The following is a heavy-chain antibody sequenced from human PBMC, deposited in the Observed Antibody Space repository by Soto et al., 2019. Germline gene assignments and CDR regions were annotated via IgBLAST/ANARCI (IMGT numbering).Heavy chain of an antibody. CDR1: GGSISSYY. CDR3: ARLPHYYDSSGLGRDFDY. Sequence: SETLSLTCTVSGGSISSYYWSWIRQPPGKGLEWIGYIYYSGSTNYNPSLKSRVTISVDTSKNQFSLKLSSVTAADTAVYYCARLPHYYDSSGLGRDFDYWGQGTLVTVSS. CDR2: IYYSGST. J-gene: IGHJ4*02. V-gene: IGHV4-59*08. D-gene: IGHD3-22*01.